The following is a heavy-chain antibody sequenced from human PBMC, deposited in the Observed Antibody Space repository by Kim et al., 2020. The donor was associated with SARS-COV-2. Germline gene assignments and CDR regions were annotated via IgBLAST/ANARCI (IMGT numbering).Heavy chain of an antibody. D-gene: IGHD6-19*01. Sequence: SETLSLTCTVSGGSISSSSYYWGWIRQPPGKGLEWIGSIYYSGSTYYNPSLKSRVTISVDTSKNQFSLKLSSVTAADTAVYYCARLIAVAGPPFDYWGQGTLVTVSS. J-gene: IGHJ4*02. CDR3: ARLIAVAGPPFDY. CDR2: IYYSGST. V-gene: IGHV4-39*01. CDR1: GGSISSSSYY.